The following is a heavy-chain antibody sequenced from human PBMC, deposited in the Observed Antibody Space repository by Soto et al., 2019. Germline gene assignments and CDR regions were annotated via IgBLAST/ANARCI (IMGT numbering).Heavy chain of an antibody. V-gene: IGHV3-11*01. CDR3: GRSSGWFEAYCCDL. CDR2: ISRSVDTT. Sequence: GGSLRLSCAVSGFRLSDYAMSWIRQAPGKGPGWVSFISRSVDTTYYVDSVKGRFSTSWDNAKNSVYLQVRRLRVEDTAAYFCGRSSGWFEAYCCDLWGQGTRVTVS. D-gene: IGHD3-22*01. J-gene: IGHJ3*01. CDR1: GFRLSDYA.